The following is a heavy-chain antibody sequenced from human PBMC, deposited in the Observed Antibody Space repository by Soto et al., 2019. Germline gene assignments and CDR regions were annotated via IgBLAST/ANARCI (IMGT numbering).Heavy chain of an antibody. J-gene: IGHJ4*02. CDR2: ISWNSGSI. D-gene: IGHD6-19*01. CDR1: GFTFDDYA. CDR3: AKGVGAVAGGGDY. Sequence: PGGSLRLSCAASGFTFDDYAMHWVRQAPGKGLEWVSGISWNSGSIGYADSVKGRFTISRDNAKNSLYLQMNSLRVEDTALYYCAKGVGAVAGGGDYWGQGTLVTVSS. V-gene: IGHV3-9*01.